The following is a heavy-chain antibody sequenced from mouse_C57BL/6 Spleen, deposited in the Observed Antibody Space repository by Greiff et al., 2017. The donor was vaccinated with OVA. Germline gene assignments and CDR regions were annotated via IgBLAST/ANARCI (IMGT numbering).Heavy chain of an antibody. D-gene: IGHD2-5*01. CDR3: ERGKSKLGRENNYFDD. J-gene: IGHJ2*01. Sequence: VQLQQSGAELAKPGASVKLSCKASGYTFTSYWMHWVKQRPGQGLEWIGYINPSSGYTKYNQKFKDKSTLTADKSSSTAYMQLSSLTYEDSAVYYCERGKSKLGRENNYFDDWGQGTTLTVSS. V-gene: IGHV1-7*01. CDR2: INPSSGYT. CDR1: GYTFTSYW.